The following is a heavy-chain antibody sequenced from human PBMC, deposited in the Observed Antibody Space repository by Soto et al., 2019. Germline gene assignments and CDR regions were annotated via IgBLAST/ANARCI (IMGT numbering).Heavy chain of an antibody. Sequence: QVQLVQSGAEVKKPGSSVKVSCKASGGTFSSYAISWVRQAPGQGLEWMGGIIPIFGTANYAQKFQGRVTITADESTSTAYMELSSVRSEDTAVYYCARSVRVATKLWNWFDPWGQGTLVTVSS. J-gene: IGHJ5*02. V-gene: IGHV1-69*01. CDR3: ARSVRVATKLWNWFDP. CDR1: GGTFSSYA. CDR2: IIPIFGTA. D-gene: IGHD5-12*01.